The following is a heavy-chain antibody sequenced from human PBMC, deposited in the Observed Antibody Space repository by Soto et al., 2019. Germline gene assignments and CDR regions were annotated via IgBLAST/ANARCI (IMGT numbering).Heavy chain of an antibody. CDR2: INPSSSAT. CDR3: ARVYCSSGNGYRLDYYEMDV. CDR1: GCTITSYY. Sequence: ASVKVSCKASGCTITSYYMHWVRQAPVQGLEWMGIINPSSSATRYSQKFQGRVTLTRDVPTSTVYMEMSGLRCEDTAVYYCARVYCSSGNGYRLDYYEMDVWRK. D-gene: IGHD2-2*01. J-gene: IGHJ6*03. V-gene: IGHV1-46*01.